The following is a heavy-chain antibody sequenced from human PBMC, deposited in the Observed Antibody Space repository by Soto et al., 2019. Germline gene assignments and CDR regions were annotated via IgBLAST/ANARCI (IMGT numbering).Heavy chain of an antibody. D-gene: IGHD3-10*01. CDR1: GGSFSGYY. J-gene: IGHJ6*02. Sequence: NPSETLSLTCAVYGGSFSGYYWSWIRQPPGKGLEWIGEINHSGSTNYNPSLKSRVTISVDTSKNQFSLKLSSVTAADTAVYYCARGRITMVRGVITLFYYYGMDVWGQGTTVTVSS. CDR3: ARGRITMVRGVITLFYYYGMDV. CDR2: INHSGST. V-gene: IGHV4-34*01.